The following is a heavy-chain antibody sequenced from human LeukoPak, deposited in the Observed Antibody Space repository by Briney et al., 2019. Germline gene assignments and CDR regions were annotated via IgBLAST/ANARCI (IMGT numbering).Heavy chain of an antibody. CDR2: IKSKTDGGTT. D-gene: IGHD5-12*01. J-gene: IGHJ4*02. V-gene: IGHV3-15*01. CDR1: GFTFSNAW. Sequence: GGSLRLSCGASGFTFSNAWMSWVRQAPGKGLGWVGRIKSKTDGGTTDYAAPVKGRFTISRDDSKNTLYLQMNSLKTEDTAVYYCTTVFKSDIVAYWGQGTLVTVSS. CDR3: TTVFKSDIVAY.